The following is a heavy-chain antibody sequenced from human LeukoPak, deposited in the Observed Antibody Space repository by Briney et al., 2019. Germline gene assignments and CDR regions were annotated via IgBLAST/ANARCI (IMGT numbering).Heavy chain of an antibody. V-gene: IGHV1-69*06. CDR3: ARVVGKKSNYYDSSGYYYDY. CDR1: GGTFSSYA. J-gene: IGHJ4*02. D-gene: IGHD3-22*01. CDR2: IIPIFGTA. Sequence: SVKVSCKASGGTFSSYAISWVRQAPGQGLEWMGGIIPIFGTANYAQKFQGRVTITVDKSTSTAYMELSSLRSEDTAVYYCARVVGKKSNYYDSSGYYYDYWGQGTLVTVSS.